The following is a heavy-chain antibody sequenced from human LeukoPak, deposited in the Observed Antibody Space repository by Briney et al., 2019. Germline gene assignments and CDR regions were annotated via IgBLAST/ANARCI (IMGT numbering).Heavy chain of an antibody. CDR3: ARELQGSRYYYYMDV. Sequence: SVKASCKASGGTFSSYAISWVRQAPGQGLEWMGGIIPIFGTANYAQKFQGRVTITTDESTSTAYMELSSLRSEDTAVYYCARELQGSRYYYYMDVWGKGTTVTVSS. CDR2: IIPIFGTA. V-gene: IGHV1-69*05. CDR1: GGTFSSYA. D-gene: IGHD2-15*01. J-gene: IGHJ6*03.